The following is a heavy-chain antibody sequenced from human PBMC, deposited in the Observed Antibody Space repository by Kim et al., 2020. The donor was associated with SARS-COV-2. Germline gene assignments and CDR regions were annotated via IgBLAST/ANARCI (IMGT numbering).Heavy chain of an antibody. J-gene: IGHJ6*02. CDR1: GFTFSSYS. Sequence: GGSLRLSCAASGFTFSSYSMNWVRQAPGKGLEWVSSISSSSSYIYYADSVKGRFTISRDNAKNSLYLQMNSLRAEDTAVYYCARDFADYYDSSGYRPRDGMDVWGQGTTVTVSS. D-gene: IGHD3-22*01. CDR2: ISSSSSYI. V-gene: IGHV3-21*01. CDR3: ARDFADYYDSSGYRPRDGMDV.